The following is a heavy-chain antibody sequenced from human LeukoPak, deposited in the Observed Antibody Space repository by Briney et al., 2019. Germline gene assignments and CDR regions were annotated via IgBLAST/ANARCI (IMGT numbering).Heavy chain of an antibody. D-gene: IGHD1-20*01. J-gene: IGHJ2*01. CDR1: GFTLSTYA. Sequence: GGSLRLSCAASGFTLSTYAMNWVRQAPGKGLEWVSGISGRSDNTYYADPVKGRFTISRDKSRTTLFLQMNSLTAEDTAIYYCARAVTGYWYFDLWGRGTLVTVSS. V-gene: IGHV3-23*01. CDR2: ISGRSDNT. CDR3: ARAVTGYWYFDL.